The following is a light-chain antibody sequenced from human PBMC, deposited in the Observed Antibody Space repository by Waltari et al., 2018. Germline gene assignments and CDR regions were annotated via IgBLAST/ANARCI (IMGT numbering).Light chain of an antibody. J-gene: IGLJ2*01. CDR1: SNDVGGYNS. Sequence: QSALTQPASVSGSPGQSVTIFCAGTSNDVGGYNSVSWYQEHPGQAPRVIIYDVSDRPSGASDRFSASQSGNTASLTISGLQAEDEADYYCSSQSSNDVVLFGGGTKLTVL. V-gene: IGLV2-14*01. CDR2: DVS. CDR3: SSQSSNDVVL.